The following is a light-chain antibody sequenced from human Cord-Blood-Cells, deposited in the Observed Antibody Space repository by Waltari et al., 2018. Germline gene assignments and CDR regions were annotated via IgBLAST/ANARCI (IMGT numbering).Light chain of an antibody. V-gene: IGKV3-20*01. CDR2: GAS. CDR3: QQYGSSPWT. CDR1: QSVSSSY. Sequence: EIELTRSPGTLSLSPGERATLSCRASQSVSSSYLAWYQQKPGQAPRLLIYGASSRATGIPDRFSGSGSGTDFTLTISRLEPEDFAVYYCQQYGSSPWTFGQGTKVEIK. J-gene: IGKJ1*01.